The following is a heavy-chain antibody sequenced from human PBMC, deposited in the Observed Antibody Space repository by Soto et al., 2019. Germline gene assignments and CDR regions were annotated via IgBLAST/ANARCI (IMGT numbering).Heavy chain of an antibody. V-gene: IGHV4-59*01. CDR2: IHYSGST. CDR3: ARPHGGSSGWDNWFYP. Sequence: QVQLQESGPGLVKPSETLSLTCTVSGGSISIYYWSWIRQRPGKGLEWIGYIHYSGSTNYNPSLKSRVTISVDSSKNQFSLKLNSVTAAATAVYYCARPHGGSSGWDNWFYPWGQGTLVTVSS. J-gene: IGHJ5*02. CDR1: GGSISIYY. D-gene: IGHD6-25*01.